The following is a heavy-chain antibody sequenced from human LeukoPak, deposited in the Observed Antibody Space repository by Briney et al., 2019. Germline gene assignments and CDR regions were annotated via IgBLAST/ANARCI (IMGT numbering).Heavy chain of an antibody. CDR3: ARDWDCSSTSCSSFDY. V-gene: IGHV1-2*02. Sequence: ASVKVSCKASGYTFTGYYMHWVRQAPGQGLEWIGWINPNSGGTNYAQKFQGRVTMTRDTSISTAYMELSRLRSDDTAVYYCARDWDCSSTSCSSFDYWGQGTLVTVSS. D-gene: IGHD2-2*01. CDR1: GYTFTGYY. CDR2: INPNSGGT. J-gene: IGHJ4*02.